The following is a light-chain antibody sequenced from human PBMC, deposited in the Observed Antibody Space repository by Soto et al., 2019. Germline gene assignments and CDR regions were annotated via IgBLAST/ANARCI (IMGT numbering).Light chain of an antibody. CDR2: GAS. J-gene: IGKJ1*01. CDR3: QQYGSSPPST. Sequence: ESVLTQSPATPALSPGERAMLSCRASQSVSSSYLAWYQQKPGQAPRLLIYGASSRATGIPDRFSGSGSGTDFNLTISRLEPEDFAVYYCQQYGSSPPSTFGQGTKLDIK. CDR1: QSVSSSY. V-gene: IGKV3-20*01.